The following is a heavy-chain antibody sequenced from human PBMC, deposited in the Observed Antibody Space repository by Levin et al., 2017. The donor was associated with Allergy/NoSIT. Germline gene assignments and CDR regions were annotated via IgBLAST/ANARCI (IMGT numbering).Heavy chain of an antibody. CDR3: VRDGPGVRSFHY. V-gene: IGHV3-74*01. CDR2: IVSDGSTT. Sequence: GESLKISCAASGFTFSALWMHWVRQAPGKGLVWVSHIVSDGSTTAYADSVKGRFTISRDNAKNMLYLQMNSLRAEDTAVYYCVRDGPGVRSFHYWGQGTLVTVSS. CDR1: GFTFSALW. D-gene: IGHD3-10*01. J-gene: IGHJ4*02.